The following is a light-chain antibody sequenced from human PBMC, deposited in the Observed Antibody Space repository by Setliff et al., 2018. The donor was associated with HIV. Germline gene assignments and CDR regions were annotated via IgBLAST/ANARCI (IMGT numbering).Light chain of an antibody. J-gene: IGLJ2*01. CDR3: CSYVGSYTPVV. CDR2: EVS. CDR1: SSDVGGYNY. V-gene: IGLV2-14*01. Sequence: QSALTQPASVSGSPGQSITISCTGTSSDVGGYNYVSWYQQHPGKAPKLMIYEVSNRPSGVSNRFSGSKSGNTASLTISGLQAEDEADYYCCSYVGSYTPVVFGGGTKVTVL.